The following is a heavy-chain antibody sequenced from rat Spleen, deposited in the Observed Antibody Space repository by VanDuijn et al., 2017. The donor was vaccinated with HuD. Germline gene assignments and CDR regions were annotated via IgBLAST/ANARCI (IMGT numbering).Heavy chain of an antibody. CDR3: ARHNAGDGVMDA. Sequence: EVQLVESGGGLVQPGRSLKLSCAASGFTFRNYGMHWIRQAPTKGLEWVATISYDGSSTYYRDSVKGRFTISRDNAKSTLYLQMDSLRSEDTATYYCARHNAGDGVMDAWGQGASGTVSS. CDR1: GFTFRNYG. V-gene: IGHV5-29*01. J-gene: IGHJ4*01. CDR2: ISYDGSST. D-gene: IGHD4-3*01.